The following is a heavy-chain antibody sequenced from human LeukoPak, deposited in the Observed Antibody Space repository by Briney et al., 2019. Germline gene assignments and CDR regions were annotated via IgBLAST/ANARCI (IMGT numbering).Heavy chain of an antibody. CDR2: IYYSGST. Sequence: SETLSLTCIVSGGSISSGGYYWSWIRQHPGKGLEWIGYIYYSGSTYYNPSLKSRVTISVDTSKNQFSLKLSSVTAADTAVYYCARDGSSFVAPWGQGTLVTVSS. V-gene: IGHV4-31*03. CDR1: GGSISSGGYY. D-gene: IGHD2-15*01. CDR3: ARDGSSFVAP. J-gene: IGHJ5*02.